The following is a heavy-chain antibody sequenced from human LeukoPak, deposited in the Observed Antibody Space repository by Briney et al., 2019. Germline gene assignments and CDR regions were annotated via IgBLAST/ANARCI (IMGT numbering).Heavy chain of an antibody. J-gene: IGHJ6*02. CDR1: GFTFPNYV. Sequence: GGSLRLSCAASGFTFPNYVMSWVRQAPGKGLEWVSAISGSGGNTYYADSVKGWFTISRDNSKNTLYLQMNSLRAEDTAVYYCARGSVTTGPFGMDVWCQGTTVTVSS. CDR2: ISGSGGNT. D-gene: IGHD5-18*01. V-gene: IGHV3-23*01. CDR3: ARGSVTTGPFGMDV.